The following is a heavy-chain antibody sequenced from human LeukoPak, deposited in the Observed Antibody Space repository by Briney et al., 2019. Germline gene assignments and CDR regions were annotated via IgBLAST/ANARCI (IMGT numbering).Heavy chain of an antibody. CDR3: ARGVASGGSHRARYYYMDV. J-gene: IGHJ6*03. V-gene: IGHV4-61*02. CDR1: GGSISSGSYY. Sequence: SETLSLTCTVSGGSISSGSYYWSWIRQPAGKGLEWIGRIYASGSTYQNPSLRGRVTMSVDTSKNQFSLKLSSVTAADTAVYYCARGVASGGSHRARYYYMDVWGKGTPVTISS. CDR2: IYASGST. D-gene: IGHD2-15*01.